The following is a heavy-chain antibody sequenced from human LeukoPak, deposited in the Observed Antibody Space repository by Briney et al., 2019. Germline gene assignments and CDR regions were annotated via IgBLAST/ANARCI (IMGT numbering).Heavy chain of an antibody. J-gene: IGHJ4*02. CDR2: ISGSGGTA. V-gene: IGHV3-23*01. Sequence: PGGSLRLSCAASGFTFSSYAMSWVRQAPGKGLEWVSAISGSGGTAYYADSVKGRFTISRDNSKNTLFLQMNSLRAEDTAVYYCARARSGYAPSDYWGQGTLVTVSS. CDR3: ARARSGYAPSDY. CDR1: GFTFSSYA. D-gene: IGHD5-12*01.